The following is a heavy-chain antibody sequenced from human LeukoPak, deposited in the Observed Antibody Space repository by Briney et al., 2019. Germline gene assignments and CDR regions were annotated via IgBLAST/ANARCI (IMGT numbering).Heavy chain of an antibody. Sequence: PGGSLRLSCAATGFTASSSYMTWVRQAPGKGLEWVSAIYTSGGTYYIDSVKGRFTISRDNSENMVRLQLDGLRAEDTAIYYCARGRGFSGYDGFDSWGQGTLVTVSS. CDR3: ARGRGFSGYDGFDS. J-gene: IGHJ4*02. CDR2: IYTSGGT. D-gene: IGHD5-12*01. V-gene: IGHV3-53*01. CDR1: GFTASSSY.